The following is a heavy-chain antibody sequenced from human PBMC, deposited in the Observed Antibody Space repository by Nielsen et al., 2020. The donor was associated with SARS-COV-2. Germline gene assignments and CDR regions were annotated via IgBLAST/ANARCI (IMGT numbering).Heavy chain of an antibody. CDR3: AKDQWELLTYYYYYYMDV. CDR2: ISSSSIYI. Sequence: GGSLRLSCAASSFTFSSYTMNWVRQAPGKGLEWVSSISSSSIYIYYADSVKGRFTISRDNSKNTLYLQMNSLRAEDTAVYYCAKDQWELLTYYYYYYMDVWGKGTTVTVSS. J-gene: IGHJ6*03. CDR1: SFTFSSYT. V-gene: IGHV3-21*04. D-gene: IGHD1-26*01.